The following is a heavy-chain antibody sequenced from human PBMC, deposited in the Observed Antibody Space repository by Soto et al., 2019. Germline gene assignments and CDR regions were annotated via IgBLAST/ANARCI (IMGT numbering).Heavy chain of an antibody. V-gene: IGHV1-69*13. J-gene: IGHJ6*02. CDR2: IIPIFGTA. Sequence: SVKVSCKASGGTFSSNAISWVRQAPGQGPEWMGGIIPIFGTANYAQKFQGRVTITVDESTSTAYMELSSLRSEDTAVYYCASRHHYYDFWSGYSAYNYYYGMDVWGQGTTVTVSS. CDR3: ASRHHYYDFWSGYSAYNYYYGMDV. D-gene: IGHD3-3*01. CDR1: GGTFSSNA.